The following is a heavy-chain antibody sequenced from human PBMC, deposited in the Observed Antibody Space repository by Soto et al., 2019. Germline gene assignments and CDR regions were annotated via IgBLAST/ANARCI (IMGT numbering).Heavy chain of an antibody. J-gene: IGHJ6*02. V-gene: IGHV5-51*01. Sequence: GESLKISCKGSGYSFTSYWIGWVRQMPGKGLEWMGIIYPGDSDTRYSPSFQGQGTISADKSISTAYLQWSSLKASDTAMYYCATLGTIAAADYYGMDVWGQGTTVTVSS. CDR1: GYSFTSYW. CDR2: IYPGDSDT. CDR3: ATLGTIAAADYYGMDV. D-gene: IGHD6-13*01.